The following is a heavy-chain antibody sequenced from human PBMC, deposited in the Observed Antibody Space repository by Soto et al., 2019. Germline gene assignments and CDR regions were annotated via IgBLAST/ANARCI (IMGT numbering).Heavy chain of an antibody. J-gene: IGHJ4*02. D-gene: IGHD3-22*01. V-gene: IGHV3-30*03. CDR3: ASPRAPDSSGYYFFFDY. CDR1: GFTFSSYG. CDR2: ISYDGSNK. Sequence: QVQLVESGGGVVQPGRSLRLSCAASGFTFSSYGMHWVRQAPGKGLERVAVISYDGSNKYYADSVKGRFTISRDNSKNALSLQMNGLRAEDTAVYYCASPRAPDSSGYYFFFDYWGQGTLVTVSS.